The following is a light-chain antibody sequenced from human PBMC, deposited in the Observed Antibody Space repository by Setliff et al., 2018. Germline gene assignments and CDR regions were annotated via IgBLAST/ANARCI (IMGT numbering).Light chain of an antibody. J-gene: IGLJ1*01. CDR1: NNDVGAYNY. V-gene: IGLV2-23*02. CDR2: DVS. Sequence: QSVLTQPASVSGSPGQSVTISCTGTNNDVGAYNYVSWYQQHPGKAPKFMIYDVSKRPSGASDRFSGSKSGNTASLTISGLQAEDEADYYCCSYAGGSTDVFGTGTKVTVL. CDR3: CSYAGGSTDV.